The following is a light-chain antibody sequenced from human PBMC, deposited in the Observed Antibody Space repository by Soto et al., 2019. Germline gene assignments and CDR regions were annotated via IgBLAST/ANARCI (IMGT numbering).Light chain of an antibody. Sequence: DIQMTQSPSSLSASVGDRVTITCRASQGISNYLAWYQQKPGKVPKLLIYAASTLQSGVPSRFSGSGSGTAFTLTISRLQHEDVATYYSQKYNSAPRTFGQGTRVEIK. V-gene: IGKV1-27*01. CDR1: QGISNY. CDR2: AAS. CDR3: QKYNSAPRT. J-gene: IGKJ1*01.